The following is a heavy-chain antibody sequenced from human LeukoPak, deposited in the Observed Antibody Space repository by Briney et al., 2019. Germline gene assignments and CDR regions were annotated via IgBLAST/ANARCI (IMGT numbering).Heavy chain of an antibody. CDR3: ARDRRFGELYYYYYYMDV. V-gene: IGHV4-59*01. Sequence: SETLSLTCTVSGGSISSYYWSWIRQPPGKGLEWIGYIYYSGSTNYNPSLKSRVTISVDTSKNQFSLKLSSVTAADTAVYYCARDRRFGELYYYYYYMDVWGKGTTVTVSS. J-gene: IGHJ6*03. CDR2: IYYSGST. D-gene: IGHD3-10*01. CDR1: GGSISSYY.